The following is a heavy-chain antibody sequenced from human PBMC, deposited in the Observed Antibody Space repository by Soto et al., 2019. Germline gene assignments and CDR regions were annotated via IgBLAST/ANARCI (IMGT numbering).Heavy chain of an antibody. CDR2: ISTNGGST. D-gene: IGHD4-17*01. CDR3: ARGPSYSDSYFDH. V-gene: IGHV3-64*04. Sequence: GGSLRLSCSASGFTFSIYAMHWVRQAPGKGLEYVSSISTNGGSTDYADSVKGRFSISRDNSKNTVYLQMNSLRLEDTAVYYCARGPSYSDSYFDHWGQGTLVTVSS. J-gene: IGHJ4*02. CDR1: GFTFSIYA.